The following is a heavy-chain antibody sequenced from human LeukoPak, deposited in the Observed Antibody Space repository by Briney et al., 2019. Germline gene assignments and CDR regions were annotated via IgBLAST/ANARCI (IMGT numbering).Heavy chain of an antibody. CDR1: GGSISSGSYY. J-gene: IGHJ4*02. Sequence: PSETLSLTCTVSGGSISSGSYYWSWIRQPAGKGLEWIGRIYTSGSTNYNPSLKSRVTISVDTSKNQFSLKLSSVTAADTAVYCCARRGSRGLDYWGQGTLVTVSS. D-gene: IGHD3-10*01. CDR2: IYTSGST. V-gene: IGHV4-61*02. CDR3: ARRGSRGLDY.